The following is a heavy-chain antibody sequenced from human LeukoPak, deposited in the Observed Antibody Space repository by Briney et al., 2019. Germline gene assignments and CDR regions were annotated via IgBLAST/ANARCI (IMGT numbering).Heavy chain of an antibody. J-gene: IGHJ4*02. CDR1: GYTFTDYY. V-gene: IGHV1-46*01. CDR2: INTSHGGT. CDR3: ARGASYVSGIYGAFDY. D-gene: IGHD3-10*01. Sequence: GASVTVSCKASGYTFTDYYVHWVRQAPGQGLEWMGIINTSHGGTSYTHKFQGRVTMTRDMSTNTVYMELSSLRSEDSAVYYCARGASYVSGIYGAFDYWGQGTLVTVSS.